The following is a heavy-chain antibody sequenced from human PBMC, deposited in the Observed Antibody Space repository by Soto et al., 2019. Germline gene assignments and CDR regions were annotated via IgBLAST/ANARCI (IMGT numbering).Heavy chain of an antibody. CDR2: TSTNNGDT. J-gene: IGHJ4*02. CDR3: GREYCRGGRCYSPDY. V-gene: IGHV1-18*01. D-gene: IGHD2-15*01. CDR1: GYTFTTFG. Sequence: ASVKVSCKASGYTFTTFGISWVRQAPGQGLEWMGWTSTNNGDTYYAPRFQGRVTVTKDTSTRTAYMKLRSLGSDDTAVYYCGREYCRGGRCYSPDYWGQGTLVTVSS.